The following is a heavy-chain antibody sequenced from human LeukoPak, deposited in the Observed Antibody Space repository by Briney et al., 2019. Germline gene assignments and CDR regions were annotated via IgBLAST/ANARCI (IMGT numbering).Heavy chain of an antibody. D-gene: IGHD4-11*01. CDR3: AREDHSNYNY. CDR2: IKQDGGET. J-gene: IGHJ4*02. CDR1: GFTFSSYW. V-gene: IGHV3-7*01. Sequence: GGSLRLSCAASGFTFSSYWMSWVRQAPGKGLEWVANIKQDGGETFYVDSVKGRFTISRDNAKNSLYLQMNSLRAEDTAVYYCAREDHSNYNYWGQGTLVTVSS.